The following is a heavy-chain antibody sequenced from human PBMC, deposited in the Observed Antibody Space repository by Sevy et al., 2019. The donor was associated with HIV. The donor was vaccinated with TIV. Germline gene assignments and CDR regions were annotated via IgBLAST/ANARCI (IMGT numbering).Heavy chain of an antibody. J-gene: IGHJ4*02. CDR2: VDNDGSGT. CDR3: TRDMYGNDY. V-gene: IGHV3-74*01. Sequence: GGSLRRSCAASGFTFTNYWMHWVRQAPGKGLVWVSRVDNDGSGTNYADTVKGRFTISRDNAKNTVYLQMNSLRAEDTSVYYCTRDMYGNDYCGQGTLVTVSS. CDR1: GFTFTNYW. D-gene: IGHD2-8*01.